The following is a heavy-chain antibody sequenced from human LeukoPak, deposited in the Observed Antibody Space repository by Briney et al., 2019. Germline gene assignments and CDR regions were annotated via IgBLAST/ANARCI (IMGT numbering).Heavy chain of an antibody. J-gene: IGHJ4*02. D-gene: IGHD5-12*01. CDR1: GASISSGGNF. V-gene: IGHV4-61*02. CDR3: ARGPIVATTY. CDR2: IYTSGSA. Sequence: SETLSLTCTVSGASISSGGNFWTRIRQPAGKGLEWIGRIYTSGSANYNPSLKSRVTISADTSKKQFYLKLNSVTAADTAVYYCARGPIVATTYWGQGTLVTVSS.